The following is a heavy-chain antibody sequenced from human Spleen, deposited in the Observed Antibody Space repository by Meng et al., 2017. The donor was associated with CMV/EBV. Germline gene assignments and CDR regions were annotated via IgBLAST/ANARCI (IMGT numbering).Heavy chain of an antibody. CDR3: AKDKVDYYARNDAFDV. V-gene: IGHV3-23*01. J-gene: IGHJ3*01. CDR1: EFTFSSYA. D-gene: IGHD4/OR15-4a*01. Sequence: GESLKISCAASEFTFSSYAMSWVRQAPGRGLAWVSAITASGGSTYYADSVKGRFTISRDNSENTVYLHMNSLRAEDTAVYYCAKDKVDYYARNDAFDVWGQGTMVTVSS. CDR2: ITASGGST.